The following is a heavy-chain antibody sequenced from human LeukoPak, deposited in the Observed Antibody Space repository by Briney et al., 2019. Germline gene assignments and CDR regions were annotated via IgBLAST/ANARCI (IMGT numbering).Heavy chain of an antibody. J-gene: IGHJ3*02. D-gene: IGHD3-16*01. V-gene: IGHV4-39*07. CDR2: MYYSGST. Sequence: SETLSLTCTVSGGSISSSSYYWGWIRQPPGKGLEWIGSMYYSGSTYYDPSLKSRVTISVDTSKNQFSLKLTSVTAADTAMYYCASVLGGHAFDIWGQGTMVTVSS. CDR3: ASVLGGHAFDI. CDR1: GGSISSSSYY.